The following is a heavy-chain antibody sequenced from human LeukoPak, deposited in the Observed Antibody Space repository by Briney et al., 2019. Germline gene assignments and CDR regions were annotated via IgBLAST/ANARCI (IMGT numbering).Heavy chain of an antibody. J-gene: IGHJ1*01. Sequence: ASVKVSCKASGYTFTSYYMHWVRQAPGQGLEWMGIINPSGGSTSYAQKFQGRVTMTRDMSTSTVYMELSSLRSEDTAVYYCARDVEDYYDSSGHLYFQHWGQGTLVTVSS. D-gene: IGHD3-22*01. V-gene: IGHV1-46*01. CDR1: GYTFTSYY. CDR3: ARDVEDYYDSSGHLYFQH. CDR2: INPSGGST.